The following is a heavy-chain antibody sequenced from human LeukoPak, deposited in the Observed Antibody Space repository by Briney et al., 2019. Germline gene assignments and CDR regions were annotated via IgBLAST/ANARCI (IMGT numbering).Heavy chain of an antibody. V-gene: IGHV4-34*01. J-gene: IGHJ6*02. CDR2: INHSGST. Sequence: SETLSLTCAVYGGSFSGYYWSWIRQPPGKGLEWIGEINHSGSTNYNPSLKSRVTISVDTSKNQFSLKLSSVTAADTAVYYCASYSSSWLYYYYYGMDVWGQGTTVTVSS. CDR3: ASYSSSWLYYYYYGMDV. CDR1: GGSFSGYY. D-gene: IGHD6-13*01.